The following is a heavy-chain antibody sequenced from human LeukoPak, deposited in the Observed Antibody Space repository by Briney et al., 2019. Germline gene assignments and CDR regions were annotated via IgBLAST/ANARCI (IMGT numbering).Heavy chain of an antibody. CDR2: IYHSGNT. CDR3: ARDPGAYYGSGSYVGDAFDI. Sequence: SETLSFTCAVSGGSISSSNWWSWVRQPPGKGLEWIGEIYHSGNTIYNPSLKGRVTISVDKSKNQFSLNLSSVTAADTAVYYCARDPGAYYGSGSYVGDAFDIWGQGTMVTVSS. V-gene: IGHV4-4*02. J-gene: IGHJ3*02. D-gene: IGHD3-10*01. CDR1: GGSISSSNW.